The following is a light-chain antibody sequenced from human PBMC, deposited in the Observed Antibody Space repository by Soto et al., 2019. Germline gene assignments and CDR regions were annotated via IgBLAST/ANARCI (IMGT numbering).Light chain of an antibody. Sequence: QSVLTQPPSASGTPGQRVTISCSGSSSNVGVNAVNWYQQLPGTAPKLLIYTTNQRPSGVPGRFSGSKSGTSASLAISGLQSEDEADYSCAAWDDSLNGPVFGEGTKLTVL. CDR3: AAWDDSLNGPV. CDR2: TTN. J-gene: IGLJ3*02. CDR1: SSNVGVNA. V-gene: IGLV1-44*01.